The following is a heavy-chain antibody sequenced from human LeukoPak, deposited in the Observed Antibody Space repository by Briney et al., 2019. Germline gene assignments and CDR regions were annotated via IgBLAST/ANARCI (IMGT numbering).Heavy chain of an antibody. Sequence: GSSVKVSCKASGGTFSSYDINWVRQATGQGLEWMGWMNPNSGNTGYAQKFQGRVTITRNTSISTAYMELSSLRSEDTAVYYCAREYHYDSSAPNFDYWGQGTLVTVSS. CDR3: AREYHYDSSAPNFDY. D-gene: IGHD3-22*01. CDR1: GGTFSSYD. V-gene: IGHV1-8*03. J-gene: IGHJ4*02. CDR2: MNPNSGNT.